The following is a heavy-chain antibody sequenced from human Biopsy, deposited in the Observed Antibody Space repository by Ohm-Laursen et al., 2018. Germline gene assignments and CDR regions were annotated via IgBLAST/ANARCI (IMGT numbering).Heavy chain of an antibody. CDR2: IYYSGTT. CDR1: GGSVSSGGSY. J-gene: IGHJ2*01. CDR3: ARRPYGGTRYWYYDS. Sequence: TLSLTCTVSGGSVSSGGSYWSWIRPHPGKGLEWIGHIYYSGTTYYNPSLKSLVTISVDTSKNQFSLKLNSVTASDTAVYYWARRPYGGTRYWYYDSWGRGTLVTVSS. V-gene: IGHV4-31*01. D-gene: IGHD4-23*01.